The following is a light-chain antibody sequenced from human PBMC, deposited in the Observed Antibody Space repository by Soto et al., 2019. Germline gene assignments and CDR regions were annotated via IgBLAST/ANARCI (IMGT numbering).Light chain of an antibody. Sequence: EIVLTQSPGTLSLSPGERATLSCRASQSVSSSYLAWYQQKPGQAPRLLIYGASSRATGIPDRFSGSGSGTDFTLTISRLELEDFAVYCCQQSGSSPYPMYTFGQGTKLEIK. CDR3: QQSGSSPYPMYT. CDR2: GAS. CDR1: QSVSSSY. J-gene: IGKJ2*01. V-gene: IGKV3-20*01.